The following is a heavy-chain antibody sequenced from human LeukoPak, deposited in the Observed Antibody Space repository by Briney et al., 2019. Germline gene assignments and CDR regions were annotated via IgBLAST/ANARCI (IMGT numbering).Heavy chain of an antibody. D-gene: IGHD6-13*01. CDR1: GYTFTAYY. V-gene: IGHV1-2*02. CDR3: ARAKLRAAAGIHLGFDP. J-gene: IGHJ5*02. CDR2: INPNSGDT. Sequence: ASVKVSCKASGYTFTAYYIHWVRQAPGQGLEWMGWINPNSGDTNYAQNFQGRVTMTRDTSISTAYIELSRLRSDDTAVYYCARAKLRAAAGIHLGFDPWAREPWSPCPQ.